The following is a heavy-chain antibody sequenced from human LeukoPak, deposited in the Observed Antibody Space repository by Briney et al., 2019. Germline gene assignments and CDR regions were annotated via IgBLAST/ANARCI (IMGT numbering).Heavy chain of an antibody. CDR2: IGTAGDT. CDR1: GFTFSSYA. J-gene: IGHJ3*02. V-gene: IGHV3-13*01. Sequence: GGSLRLSCAASGFTFSSYAMSWVRQATGKGLEWVSAIGTAGDTYYPGSVKGRFTISRENAKNSLYLQMNSLRAGDTAVYYCARGDSSSWDPTTDAFDIRGQGTMVTVSS. D-gene: IGHD6-13*01. CDR3: ARGDSSSWDPTTDAFDI.